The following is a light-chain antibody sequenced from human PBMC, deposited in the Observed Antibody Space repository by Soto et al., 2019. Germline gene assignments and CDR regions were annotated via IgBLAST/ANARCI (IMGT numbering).Light chain of an antibody. CDR2: ADS. J-gene: IGLJ1*01. CDR1: TSNIGSNY. V-gene: IGLV1-44*01. Sequence: QSVRTQPPSASWTPGHWVTISCSGSTSNIGSNYVYWYQQLPGTAPKLVIYADSQRPSGVPDRFSGSKSGTSASLAISGLQSEDDADYLCAAWDDNLNGTLFGTGTKVTVL. CDR3: AAWDDNLNGTL.